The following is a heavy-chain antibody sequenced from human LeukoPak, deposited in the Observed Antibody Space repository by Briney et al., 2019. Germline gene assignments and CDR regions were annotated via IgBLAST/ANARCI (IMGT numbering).Heavy chain of an antibody. CDR3: ARGSGDGSGSYYW. D-gene: IGHD3-10*01. CDR1: GFTFDDYA. J-gene: IGHJ4*02. V-gene: IGHV3-9*01. CDR2: ISWNSGSI. Sequence: GRSLRLSCAASGFTFDDYAMHWVRQAPGKGLEWVSGISWNSGSIGYADSVKGRFTISRDNAKNSLYLQMNSLRAEDTAVYYCARGSGDGSGSYYWWGQGTLVTVSS.